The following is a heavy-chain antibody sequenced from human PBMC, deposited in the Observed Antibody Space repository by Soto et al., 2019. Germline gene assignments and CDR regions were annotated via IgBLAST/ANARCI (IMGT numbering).Heavy chain of an antibody. J-gene: IGHJ4*02. CDR2: ISSTSTYT. D-gene: IGHD4-17*01. Sequence: PVGSLRLSCAASGFNLSDYYMSWIRQAPGTGLEWLSYISSTSTYTNYADSVKGRFTISRDNAKNSLYLQMNSLRAEDTAVYYCATDSKTTTQADYWGQGILVTVSS. V-gene: IGHV3-11*06. CDR3: ATDSKTTTQADY. CDR1: GFNLSDYY.